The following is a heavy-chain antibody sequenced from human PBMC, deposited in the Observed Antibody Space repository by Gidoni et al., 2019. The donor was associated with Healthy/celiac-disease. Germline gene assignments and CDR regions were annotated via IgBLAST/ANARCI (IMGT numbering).Heavy chain of an antibody. CDR1: GYTLTSYG. Sequence: QVQLVQSGAEVKKPGASVKASCKDSGYTLTSYGISWVRQAPGQGLEWMGWISAYNGNTNYAQKLQGRVTMTTDTSTSTAYMELRSLRSDDTAVYYCARDGVGTMVRGRTISGYWGQGTLVTVSS. D-gene: IGHD3-10*01. CDR3: ARDGVGTMVRGRTISGY. CDR2: ISAYNGNT. J-gene: IGHJ4*02. V-gene: IGHV1-18*01.